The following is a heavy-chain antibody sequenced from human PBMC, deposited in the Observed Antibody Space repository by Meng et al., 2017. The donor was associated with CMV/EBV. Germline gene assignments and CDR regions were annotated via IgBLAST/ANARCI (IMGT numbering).Heavy chain of an antibody. Sequence: GESLKISCAASGFPFSNYWMNWARQAPGKGLEWLANIRQDGGQKTYVDSVKGRFTISRDNAKNSLYLQMNTLRAEDTAVYYCARDAYYYGSGSYSEVDYWGQGTLVTVSS. V-gene: IGHV3-7*01. D-gene: IGHD3-10*01. CDR3: ARDAYYYGSGSYSEVDY. J-gene: IGHJ4*02. CDR2: IRQDGGQK. CDR1: GFPFSNYW.